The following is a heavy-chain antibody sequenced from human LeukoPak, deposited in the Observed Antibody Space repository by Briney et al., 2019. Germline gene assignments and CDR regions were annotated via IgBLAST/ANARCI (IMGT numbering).Heavy chain of an antibody. V-gene: IGHV1-69*10. D-gene: IGHD3-10*01. CDR2: IIPILGIA. J-gene: IGHJ4*02. CDR1: GGTFSSYT. CDR3: ARMLVVRGIGVGEGLDY. Sequence: SVKVSCKASGGTFSSYTISWVRQAPGQGIEWMGGIIPILGIANYAQKFQGRVKITADKSTSTAYMEPSSLRSEDTAVYYCARMLVVRGIGVGEGLDYWGQGTLVTVSS.